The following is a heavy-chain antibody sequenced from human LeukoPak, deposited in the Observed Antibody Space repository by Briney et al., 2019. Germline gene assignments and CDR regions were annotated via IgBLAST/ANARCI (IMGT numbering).Heavy chain of an antibody. J-gene: IGHJ4*02. Sequence: WGSLRLSCAASGFSFNTDSMSWGRQAPGEGREECSGIFSSSTYIYYTDSVKGRFTISIDNSRNSLYLQMDDLRPEAPRVYSCARDFYDGFALDYCGQGSLVTVSS. CDR1: GFSFNTDS. CDR3: ARDFYDGFALDY. V-gene: IGHV3-21*03. D-gene: IGHD2/OR15-2a*01. CDR2: IFSSSTYI.